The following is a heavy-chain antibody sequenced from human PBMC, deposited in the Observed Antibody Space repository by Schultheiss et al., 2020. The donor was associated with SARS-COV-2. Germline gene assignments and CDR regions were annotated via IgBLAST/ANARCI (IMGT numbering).Heavy chain of an antibody. J-gene: IGHJ6*02. CDR2: IHHSGTT. D-gene: IGHD3-9*01. V-gene: IGHV4-30-4*01. CDR1: GGSVRSGSYY. Sequence: SETLSLTCAVSGGSVRSGSYYWTWIRQSPGKGLEWIGHIHHSGTTQYNPSLRGRLTISLDTSDNQFSLKLTSVTAADTAVYYCARDQRFSAAPSYTFGRRVMTGNTEIGSRSADYSHGMDIWGQGTTVTVSS. CDR3: ARDQRFSAAPSYTFGRRVMTGNTEIGSRSADYSHGMDI.